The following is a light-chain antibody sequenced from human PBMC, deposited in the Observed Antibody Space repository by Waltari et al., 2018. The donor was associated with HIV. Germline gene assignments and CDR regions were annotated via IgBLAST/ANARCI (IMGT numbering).Light chain of an antibody. CDR3: ATWDDTMSVV. CDR1: PSNFGSNS. Sequence: QSPLTPTPSMSGAPGQRVNISCSGGPSNFGSNSVNWYRQLPRTAPKLLIYSNDQRPSSVPVRFSGSKSATSAFLVISGLQSDDEADYYCATWDDTMSVVFGGGTRLTVL. CDR2: SND. V-gene: IGLV1-44*01. J-gene: IGLJ2*01.